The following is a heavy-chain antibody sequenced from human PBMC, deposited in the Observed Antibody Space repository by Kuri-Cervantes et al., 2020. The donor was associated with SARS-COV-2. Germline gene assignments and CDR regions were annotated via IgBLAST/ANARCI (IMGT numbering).Heavy chain of an antibody. CDR1: GYTFTGYY. CDR3: ARDGSTNARGVFDY. Sequence: SCKASGYTFTGYYMHWVRQAPGKGLEWVAVISYDGSNKYYADSVKGRFTISRDNSKNTLYLQMNSLRAEDTAVYYCARDGSTNARGVFDYWGQGTLVTVSS. CDR2: ISYDGSNK. V-gene: IGHV3-30-3*01. D-gene: IGHD1-14*01. J-gene: IGHJ4*02.